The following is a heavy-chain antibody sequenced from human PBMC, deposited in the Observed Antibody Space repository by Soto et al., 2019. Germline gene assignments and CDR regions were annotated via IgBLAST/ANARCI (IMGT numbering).Heavy chain of an antibody. CDR2: INHSGST. J-gene: IGHJ3*02. V-gene: IGHV4-34*01. D-gene: IGHD6-19*01. CDR3: ARGSRSGWQLNAFDI. Sequence: XETLYLTCTVYGGSFSGYYWSWIRQPPGKGLDWIGEINHSGSTNYNPSLKSRVTISVDTSKNQFSLKLSSVTAADTAVYYCARGSRSGWQLNAFDIWGQGTMVTVSS. CDR1: GGSFSGYY.